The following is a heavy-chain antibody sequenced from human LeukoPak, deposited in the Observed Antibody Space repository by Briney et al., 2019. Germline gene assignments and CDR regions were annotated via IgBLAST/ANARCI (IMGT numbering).Heavy chain of an antibody. CDR1: GGSISTYY. Sequence: SETLSLTCTVSGGSISTYYWSWIRQPPGRGLEWIGYIYHRGSANYNPSLKSRVAISLDTSKNQFSLKLSSVTAADTAVYYCARAGGYYTSGNYLGYWGQGTLVTVSS. V-gene: IGHV4-59*01. CDR3: ARAGGYYTSGNYLGY. D-gene: IGHD3-3*01. CDR2: IYHRGSA. J-gene: IGHJ4*02.